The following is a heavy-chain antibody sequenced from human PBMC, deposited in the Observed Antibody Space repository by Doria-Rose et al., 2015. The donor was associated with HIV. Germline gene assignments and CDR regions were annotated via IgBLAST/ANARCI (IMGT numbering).Heavy chain of an antibody. CDR1: GGSFSGYY. CDR3: ARGLLRGGWNDVDYYYGMDV. J-gene: IGHJ6*02. V-gene: IGHV4-34*01. CDR2: INHSGSI. D-gene: IGHD1-1*01. Sequence: QVQLQESGAGLVKPSETLSLTYAVFGGSFSGYYWSWIRQPPGKGLEWIGEINHSGSISDKTSIKSRVTISLDTSRNLFSVKRSSATAADTAVYYCARGLLRGGWNDVDYYYGMDVWGQGTTVTVSS.